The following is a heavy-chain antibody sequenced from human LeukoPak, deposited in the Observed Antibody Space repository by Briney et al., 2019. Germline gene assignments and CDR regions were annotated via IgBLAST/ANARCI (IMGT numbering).Heavy chain of an antibody. D-gene: IGHD3-22*01. CDR2: IGTGGDT. CDR3: ARGYYDSSGYYSFFDY. J-gene: IGHJ4*02. V-gene: IGHV3-13*01. Sequence: GGSLRLSCAASGYTFSSYDMHWVRQPTGKGLEWVSAIGTGGDTYYVGSVKGRFTISRENAKNFLYLQMNSLRAGDTAVYYCARGYYDSSGYYSFFDYWGQGTLVTVSS. CDR1: GYTFSSYD.